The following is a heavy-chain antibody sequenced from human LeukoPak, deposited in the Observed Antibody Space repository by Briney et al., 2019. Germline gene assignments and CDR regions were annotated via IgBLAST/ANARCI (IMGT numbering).Heavy chain of an antibody. CDR3: ARGPRSGYPPYYFDY. D-gene: IGHD3-22*01. Sequence: SETLSLTCAVSGDSIRGYYWNWIRQPAGKGLEWIGRIYTSGSTNYNPSLKSRVTMSVDTSKNQFSLKLSSVTAADTAVYYCARGPRSGYPPYYFDYWGQGTLVTVSS. J-gene: IGHJ4*02. CDR1: GDSIRGYY. CDR2: IYTSGST. V-gene: IGHV4-4*07.